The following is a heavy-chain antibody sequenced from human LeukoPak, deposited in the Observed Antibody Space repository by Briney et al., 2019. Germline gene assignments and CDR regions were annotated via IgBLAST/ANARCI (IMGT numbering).Heavy chain of an antibody. D-gene: IGHD3-3*01. J-gene: IGHJ4*02. CDR1: GDTFTGYY. CDR2: INPNSGGT. V-gene: IGHV1-2*02. CDR3: APVLRFLEWSAT. Sequence: ASGKVSCKASGDTFTGYYMHWVRQAPGQGLEWMGWINPNSGGTNYAQKFQGRVTMTRDTSISTAYMELSRLTSDDTAVYYCAPVLRFLEWSATGGQGTLVTVSS.